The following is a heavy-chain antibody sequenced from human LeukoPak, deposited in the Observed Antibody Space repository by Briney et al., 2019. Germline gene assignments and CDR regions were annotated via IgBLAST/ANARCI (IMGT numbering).Heavy chain of an antibody. J-gene: IGHJ4*02. CDR1: GFTFTTYG. CDR2: ISNEGVNI. D-gene: IGHD3-22*01. Sequence: GGSLRLSCAASGFTFTTYGMHWVRQAPGKGLEWVAIISNEGVNIRYGDSVRGRFTISRDNSKNTLYLQINSLRTEDTAIYYCARGSSGFYYPHLDGWGQGTLVTVSS. CDR3: ARGSSGFYYPHLDG. V-gene: IGHV3-30*03.